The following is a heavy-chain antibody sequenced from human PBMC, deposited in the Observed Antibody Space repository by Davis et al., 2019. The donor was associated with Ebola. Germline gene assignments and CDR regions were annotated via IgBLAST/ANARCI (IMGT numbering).Heavy chain of an antibody. CDR3: AHNLGGDSH. V-gene: IGHV3-48*04. CDR1: GFRFSDYG. Sequence: PGGSLRLSCSASGFRFSDYGIYWFRQPQGKGLEWVSYIGGSHEGISYVDSVKGRFTISRDNAKNSLFLQMNSLKPEDTAFYYCAHNLGGDSHWGQGILVIVSS. D-gene: IGHD4-23*01. CDR2: IGGSHEGI. J-gene: IGHJ4*02.